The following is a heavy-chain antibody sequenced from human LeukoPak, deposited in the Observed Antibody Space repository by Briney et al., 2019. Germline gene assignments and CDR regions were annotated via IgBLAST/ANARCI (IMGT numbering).Heavy chain of an antibody. CDR1: GGSISSSSYY. CDR3: ARQGEFWFDP. CDR2: IYYSGST. V-gene: IGHV4-39*01. Sequence: PSETLSLTCTVSGGSISSSSYYWGWIRQPPGKGLEWIGSIYYSGSTYYNPSLKSRVTISVDTSENQFSLKLSSVTAADTAVYYCARQGEFWFDPWGQGTLVTVSS. J-gene: IGHJ5*02.